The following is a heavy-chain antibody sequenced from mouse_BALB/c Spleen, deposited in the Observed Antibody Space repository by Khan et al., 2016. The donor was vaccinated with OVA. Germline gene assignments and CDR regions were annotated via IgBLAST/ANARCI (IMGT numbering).Heavy chain of an antibody. V-gene: IGHV1-26*01. CDR3: ARGYDFFAY. CDR1: GYSFTLYY. D-gene: IGHD2-14*01. CDR2: VNPNTGGS. Sequence: VQLQQSGPDLVKPGASVKISCKASGYSFTLYYMTWAKQSHGKSLEWIGRVNPNTGGSDYNQEFKGKAILTVDKSSNTAFMELHSLTSEDSAVYYCARGYDFFAYWGQGTLVTVSA. J-gene: IGHJ3*01.